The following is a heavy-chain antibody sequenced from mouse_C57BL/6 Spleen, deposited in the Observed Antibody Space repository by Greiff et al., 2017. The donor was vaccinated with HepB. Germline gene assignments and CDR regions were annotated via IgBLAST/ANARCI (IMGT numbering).Heavy chain of an antibody. CDR1: GYSITSCYF. J-gene: IGHJ3*01. Sequence: ESGPGLVKPSQSLSLTCSVTGYSITSCYFWYWIRQFPGNKLERMGYISYDGSNNYNPSLKNRISITRDTSKNHFFLKLNSVTTEDTATYYCARDTYYYGSSYWFAYWGQGTLVTVSA. V-gene: IGHV3-6*01. D-gene: IGHD1-1*01. CDR3: ARDTYYYGSSYWFAY. CDR2: ISYDGSN.